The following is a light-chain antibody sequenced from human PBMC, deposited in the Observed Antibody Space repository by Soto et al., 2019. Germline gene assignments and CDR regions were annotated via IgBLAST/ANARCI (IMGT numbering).Light chain of an antibody. CDR3: QQLNSYPLT. V-gene: IGKV1-9*01. J-gene: IGKJ4*01. CDR1: QGISSY. CDR2: AAS. Sequence: IQLTQSPSSLSASVGDRVTITCRASQGISSYLTWYQQKPGKAPKLLIYAASTLHSGVSSKFSGSGSGTDFTLTISSLQPEDFATYYCQQLNSYPLTFGGGTKVDIK.